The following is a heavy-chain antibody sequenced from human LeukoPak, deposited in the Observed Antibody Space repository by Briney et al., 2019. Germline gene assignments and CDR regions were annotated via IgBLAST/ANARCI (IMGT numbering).Heavy chain of an antibody. CDR2: INHSGST. Sequence: SETLSLTCAVYGGSFSGYYWSWIRQPPGKGLEWIGEINHSGSTNYNPSLKSRVSILVDTSRNQFSLKLSSVTAADTAVYYCATNPGGYCSSTRCYGEAPWGQGTLVTVSS. CDR1: GGSFSGYY. D-gene: IGHD2-2*01. CDR3: ATNPGGYCSSTRCYGEAP. V-gene: IGHV4-34*01. J-gene: IGHJ5*02.